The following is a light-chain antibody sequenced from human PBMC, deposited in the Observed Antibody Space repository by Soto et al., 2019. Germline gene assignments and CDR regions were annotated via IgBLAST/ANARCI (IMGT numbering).Light chain of an antibody. V-gene: IGLV1-40*01. CDR1: SSNIGANYD. CDR2: ANS. J-gene: IGLJ1*01. CDR3: QSYDSTLSARYV. Sequence: VVTQPPSVSGAPGQRVTISCTGSSSNIGANYDVHWYQQRPGTAPKLLIFANSNRPSGVPDRFSGSKSGTSASLVITGLQAEDEGDYYCQSYDSTLSARYVFGTGTKVTVL.